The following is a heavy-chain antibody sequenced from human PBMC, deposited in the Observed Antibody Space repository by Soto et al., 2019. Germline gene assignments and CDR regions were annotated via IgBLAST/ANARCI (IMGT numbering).Heavy chain of an antibody. CDR3: ATNKAAGLPTYYYYGMDV. V-gene: IGHV3-48*03. CDR2: ISSSGSTI. Sequence: GGSLRLSCAASGFTFSSYEMNWVRQAPGKGLEWVSYISSSGSTIYYADSVKGRFTISRDNAKNSLYLQMNSLRAEDTAVYYCATNKAAGLPTYYYYGMDVWGQGTTVTVSS. CDR1: GFTFSSYE. D-gene: IGHD6-13*01. J-gene: IGHJ6*02.